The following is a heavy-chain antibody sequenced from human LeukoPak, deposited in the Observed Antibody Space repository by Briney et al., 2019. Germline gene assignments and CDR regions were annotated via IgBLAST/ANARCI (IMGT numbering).Heavy chain of an antibody. J-gene: IGHJ1*01. V-gene: IGHV4-38-2*02. D-gene: IGHD2/OR15-2a*01. CDR1: GDSIRRGSY. CDR2: IFRSGSI. CDR3: ATVATSFSARFEQ. Sequence: SETLSLTCTVSGDSIRRGSYWGWIRQPPGKGLEWIATIFRSGSIYTNPSLKSRVTISIDTSKNQVSLSLSSVTAADTALYYCATVATSFSARFEQWGQGTLVAVSS.